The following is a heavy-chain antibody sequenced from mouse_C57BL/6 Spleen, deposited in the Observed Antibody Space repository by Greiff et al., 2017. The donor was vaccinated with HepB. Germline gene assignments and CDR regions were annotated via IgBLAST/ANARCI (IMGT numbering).Heavy chain of an antibody. CDR1: GFTFTDYY. V-gene: IGHV7-4*01. J-gene: IGHJ2*01. CDR3: VKALGYGNGYFDY. CDR2: IRNKANGYTT. Sequence: EVQRVDSGGGLVQPGASLRLSCAASGFTFTDYYMSWVRQPPGKAPEWLALIRNKANGYTTEYTASVKGRFTISRDNSQNILYLQMNTLRAEDSATYYCVKALGYGNGYFDYWGQGTTLTVSS. D-gene: IGHD1-1*01.